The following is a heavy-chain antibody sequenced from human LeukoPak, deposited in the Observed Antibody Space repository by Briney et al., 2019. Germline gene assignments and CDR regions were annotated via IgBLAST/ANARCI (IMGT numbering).Heavy chain of an antibody. V-gene: IGHV3-30*03. D-gene: IGHD3-22*01. CDR2: ISYDEVTK. J-gene: IGHJ4*02. CDR3: ATDSSAYFYFDY. Sequence: GGSLRLSCVASGFTFNSYGMHWVRQAPCKGLEWVAVISYDEVTKQYIDSVKGRFTISRDNSKNTVYLEMNSLRDEDTAVYYCATDSSAYFYFDYWGQGTLVTVSS. CDR1: GFTFNSYG.